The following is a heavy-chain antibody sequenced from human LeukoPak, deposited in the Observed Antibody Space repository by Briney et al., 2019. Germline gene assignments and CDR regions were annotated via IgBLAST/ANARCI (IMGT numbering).Heavy chain of an antibody. D-gene: IGHD1-26*01. CDR2: IRYDGSSK. V-gene: IGHV3-30*02. J-gene: IGHJ4*02. CDR3: ARVQWELRGVGSYFEY. Sequence: GGSLRLSCAASGFTFSSYGMHWVRQAPGKGLEWVAFIRYDGSSKYFADSVKGRFTISRDNSKNTLYLQMNSLRAEDTAVYYCARVQWELRGVGSYFEYWGQGALVTVSS. CDR1: GFTFSSYG.